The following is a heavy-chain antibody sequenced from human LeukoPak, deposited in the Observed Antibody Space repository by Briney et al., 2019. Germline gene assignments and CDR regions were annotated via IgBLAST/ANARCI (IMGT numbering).Heavy chain of an antibody. J-gene: IGHJ3*02. CDR3: ARGIEQWLVPAFDI. CDR2: ISYDGSDK. CDR1: GFTFSSYG. D-gene: IGHD6-19*01. V-gene: IGHV3-30*03. Sequence: GGSLRLSCAASGFTFSSYGMHWVRQAPGKGLEWVAVISYDGSDKYYGDSVKGRFTISRDNSNNTLYLQMNSLRDEDTAVYYCARGIEQWLVPAFDIWGQGTMVTVSS.